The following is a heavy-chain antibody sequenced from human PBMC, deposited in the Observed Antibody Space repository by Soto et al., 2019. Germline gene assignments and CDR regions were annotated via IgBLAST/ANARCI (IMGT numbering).Heavy chain of an antibody. CDR1: GFTFSSYW. V-gene: IGHV3-74*01. CDR2: INSDGSST. J-gene: IGHJ4*02. CDR3: ARHKKYCSGGSCYGYYFDY. D-gene: IGHD2-15*01. Sequence: SGGSLRLSWAASGFTFSSYWMHWVRQAPGKGLVWVSRINSDGSSTSYADSVKGRFTISRDNAKNTLYLQMNSLRAEDTAVYYCARHKKYCSGGSCYGYYFDYWGQGTLVTVSS.